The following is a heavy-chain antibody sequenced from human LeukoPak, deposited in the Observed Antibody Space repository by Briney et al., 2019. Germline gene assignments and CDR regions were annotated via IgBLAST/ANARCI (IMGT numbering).Heavy chain of an antibody. V-gene: IGHV4-39*07. CDR2: IYYSGST. J-gene: IGHJ4*02. CDR3: XXXXXXXXXXAGSLNYFDY. Sequence: SETLSLTCTVSGGSISSSSYYWGWIRQPPGKGLEWIGSIYYSGSTYYNPSLKSRVTISVDTSKNQFSLKLSSVTAADTAVYXXXXXXXXXXXXAGSLNYFDYWGQGTLVTVSS. CDR1: GGSISSSSYY.